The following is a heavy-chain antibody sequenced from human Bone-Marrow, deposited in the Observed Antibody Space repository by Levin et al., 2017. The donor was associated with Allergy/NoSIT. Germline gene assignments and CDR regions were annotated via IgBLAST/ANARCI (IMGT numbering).Heavy chain of an antibody. CDR1: GYHFSGRA. D-gene: IGHD3/OR15-3a*01. CDR3: ATDDGRALSGLI. CDR2: ISISGDYI. V-gene: IGHV3-23*01. J-gene: IGHJ3*02. Sequence: GGSLRLSCVASGYHFSGRAINWARQAPGKGLEWLSYISISGDYINYADSVKGRFIISRDNSKNTLYLEMNSLRAEETATYYCATDDGRALSGLIWGQGTMVTVSS.